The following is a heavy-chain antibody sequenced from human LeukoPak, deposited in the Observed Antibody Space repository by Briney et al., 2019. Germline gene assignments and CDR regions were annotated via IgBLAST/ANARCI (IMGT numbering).Heavy chain of an antibody. Sequence: GGSLRLSCAASGFTFSTYEMNWVRQAPGKRLEWLSYITSSGSNIQYADSVKGRFTISRDNTKNSLYLQMNSLRAEDTAVYYCARERVNCGGDCIDYWGQGTLVTVSS. V-gene: IGHV3-48*03. J-gene: IGHJ4*02. CDR3: ARERVNCGGDCIDY. CDR2: ITSSGSNI. D-gene: IGHD2-21*02. CDR1: GFTFSTYE.